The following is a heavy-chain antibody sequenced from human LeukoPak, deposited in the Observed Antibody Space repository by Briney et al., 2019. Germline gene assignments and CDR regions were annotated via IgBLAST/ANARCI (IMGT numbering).Heavy chain of an antibody. V-gene: IGHV4-34*01. Sequence: SETLSLTCAVYGGSFSGYYWSWIRQPPGKGLEWIGEINHSGSTNYNPSLKSRVTISVDTSKNQFSLKLSSVTAEDTAVYYCATFNCGGDCYLFDYWGQGTLVTVSS. CDR1: GGSFSGYY. D-gene: IGHD2-21*02. CDR3: ATFNCGGDCYLFDY. J-gene: IGHJ4*02. CDR2: INHSGST.